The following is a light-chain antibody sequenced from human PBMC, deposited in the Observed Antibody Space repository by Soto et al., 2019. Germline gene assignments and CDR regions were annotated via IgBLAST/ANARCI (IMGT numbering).Light chain of an antibody. CDR1: GSDVGGYNY. Sequence: QSVLTQPASVSGSPGQSITLSCTGTGSDVGGYNYVSWYQQHPGKAPKVMIYDVSNRPSGVSNRFSGSKSGNTASLTISGLQAEDEADYYCSSYTSASTPVVFGGGTKLTVL. J-gene: IGLJ2*01. CDR2: DVS. CDR3: SSYTSASTPVV. V-gene: IGLV2-14*01.